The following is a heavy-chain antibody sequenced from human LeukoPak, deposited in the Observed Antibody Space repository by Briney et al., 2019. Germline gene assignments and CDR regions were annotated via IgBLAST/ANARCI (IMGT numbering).Heavy chain of an antibody. D-gene: IGHD2-21*02. Sequence: SETLSLTCTVSGGSISSYYWSWIRQPPGKGLEWIGEINHSGSTNYNPSLKSRVTISVDTSKNQFSLKLSSVTAADTAVYYCASGGLLLHYWGQGTLVTVSS. V-gene: IGHV4-34*01. CDR1: GGSISSYY. J-gene: IGHJ4*02. CDR2: INHSGST. CDR3: ASGGLLLHY.